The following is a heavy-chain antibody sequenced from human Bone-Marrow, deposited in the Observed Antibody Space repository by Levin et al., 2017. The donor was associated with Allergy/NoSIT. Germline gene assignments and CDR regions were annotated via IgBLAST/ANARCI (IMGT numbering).Heavy chain of an antibody. J-gene: IGHJ6*02. V-gene: IGHV3-30*18. CDR2: ISYDGTDK. CDR1: GFTFSSCG. CDR3: AKDRLDIVVVPAARAYYYGMDV. D-gene: IGHD2-2*01. Sequence: GGSLRLSCAASGFTFSSCGMHWVRQAPGKGLEWVAVISYDGTDKYYADSVKGRFTISRDNSKNTLYLQMNSLRAEDTAVYYCAKDRLDIVVVPAARAYYYGMDVWGQGTTVTVSS.